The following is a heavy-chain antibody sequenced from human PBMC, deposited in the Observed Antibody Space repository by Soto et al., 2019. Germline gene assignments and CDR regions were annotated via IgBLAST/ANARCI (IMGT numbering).Heavy chain of an antibody. CDR2: IIPVVGTT. J-gene: IGHJ4*02. V-gene: IGHV1-69*06. CDR3: ARGLLYATTYFDY. D-gene: IGHD2-8*01. CDR1: GDTFTTNS. Sequence: QVQLVQSGAEVKKPGSSVKVSCKASGDTFTTNSLNWVRQAPGQGLEGMGGIIPVVGTTKNAQKYQDRFTITGDKSTNTAYMELSSLRSDDTAVYYCARGLLYATTYFDYWGQATPVTVSS.